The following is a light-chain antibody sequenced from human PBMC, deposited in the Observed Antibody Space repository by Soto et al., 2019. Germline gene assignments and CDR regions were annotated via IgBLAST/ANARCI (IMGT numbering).Light chain of an antibody. CDR1: SRDVGRYNL. Sequence: QSALTQPASVSGSPGQSITISCTGTSRDVGRYNLVSWYQQHPGKAPKLMIYEVTKRPSGVSHRFSGSKSGDTASLTISGLRAEDEADYYCSSYTSSTDYVFGTGTQLTV. J-gene: IGLJ1*01. CDR3: SSYTSSTDYV. CDR2: EVT. V-gene: IGLV2-14*02.